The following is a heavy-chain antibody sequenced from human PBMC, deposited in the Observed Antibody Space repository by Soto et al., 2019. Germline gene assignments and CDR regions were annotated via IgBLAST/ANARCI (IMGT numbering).Heavy chain of an antibody. CDR1: GFTFSRYW. J-gene: IGHJ4*02. CDR3: ARGWVEGLSRQPPTDY. D-gene: IGHD3-3*01. CDR2: IDSYGSAT. V-gene: IGHV3-74*01. Sequence: GGPLRLSCAASGFTFSRYWMHWVRQAPGKGLVWVSRIDSYGSATSQVDSVEGRFTISRDNAKNTLYLQMNSLRAEDTAVYYCARGWVEGLSRQPPTDYWGQGTLVTVSS.